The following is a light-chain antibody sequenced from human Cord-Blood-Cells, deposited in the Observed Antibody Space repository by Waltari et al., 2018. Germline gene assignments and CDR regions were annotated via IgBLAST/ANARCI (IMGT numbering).Light chain of an antibody. CDR1: QSVLYSSNNKNY. J-gene: IGKJ4*01. CDR3: QQYYSTLT. Sequence: DIAMTQSPDSLAVSLGERATINCKSSQSVLYSSNNKNYLAWYKQKHGQPPKLLIYWASTRESGVPDRFSGSGSGTDFTLTISSLQAEDVAVYYCQQYYSTLTFGGGTKVEIK. V-gene: IGKV4-1*01. CDR2: WAS.